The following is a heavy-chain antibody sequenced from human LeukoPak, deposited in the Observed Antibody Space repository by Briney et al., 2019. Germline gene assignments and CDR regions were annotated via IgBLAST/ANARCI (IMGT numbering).Heavy chain of an antibody. CDR2: INHSGST. V-gene: IGHV4-34*01. Sequence: SETLSLTCAVYGGSFSGYYWSWIRQPPGKGLEWIGEINHSGSTNYNPSLKSRVTISVDTSKNQFSLKLSSVTAADTAVYYCAGGDYGDRKRNFDYWGPGTLVTVSS. D-gene: IGHD4-17*01. CDR3: AGGDYGDRKRNFDY. J-gene: IGHJ4*02. CDR1: GGSFSGYY.